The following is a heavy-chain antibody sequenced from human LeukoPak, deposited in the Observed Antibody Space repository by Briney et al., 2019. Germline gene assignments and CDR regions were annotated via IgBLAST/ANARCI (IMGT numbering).Heavy chain of an antibody. CDR1: GYTFTGYY. J-gene: IGHJ6*03. V-gene: IGHV1-2*06. D-gene: IGHD3-22*01. Sequence: ASVKVSCKASGYTFTGYYMHWVRQAPGQGLEWMGRINPNSGGTNYAQKFQGRVTMTRDTSISTAYMELSRLRSEDTAVYYCARSPPVTMIVVVISGGGYYYMDVWGKGTMVTVSS. CDR3: ARSPPVTMIVVVISGGGYYYMDV. CDR2: INPNSGGT.